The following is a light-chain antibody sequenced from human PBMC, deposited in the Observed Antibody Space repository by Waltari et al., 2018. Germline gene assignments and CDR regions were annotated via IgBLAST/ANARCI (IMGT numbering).Light chain of an antibody. CDR3: CSYAAGGSSVL. V-gene: IGLV2-23*01. CDR2: EDS. CDR1: SRDVGSSNL. Sequence: QSALTQPASVSGSPGQSITISCTGTSRDVGSSNLVSWYQQHPGKVPKLMIYEDSTRPSGLSNRFSGSKSGNTASLTISGLQAEDEADYYCCSYAAGGSSVLFGGGTKLTVL. J-gene: IGLJ2*01.